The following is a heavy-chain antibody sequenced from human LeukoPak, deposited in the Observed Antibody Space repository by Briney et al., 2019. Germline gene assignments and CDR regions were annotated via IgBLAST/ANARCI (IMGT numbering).Heavy chain of an antibody. Sequence: GASVKVSCKASGYTFTDYYMHWVQQAPGKGLEWMGLVDPEDGETIYAEKFQGRVTITADTSTDTAYMELSSLRSEDTAVYYCATAYKKQQLGGGGYPWGQGTLVTVSS. CDR2: VDPEDGET. CDR1: GYTFTDYY. CDR3: ATAYKKQQLGGGGYP. V-gene: IGHV1-69-2*01. J-gene: IGHJ5*02. D-gene: IGHD6-13*01.